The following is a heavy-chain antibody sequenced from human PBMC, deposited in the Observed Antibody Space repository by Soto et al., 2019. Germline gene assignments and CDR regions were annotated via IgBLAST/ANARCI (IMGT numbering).Heavy chain of an antibody. CDR3: ARGHYYGSGTQIYYYYGMDV. Sequence: QVQLQQWGAGLLKPSETLSLTCAVYGGSFSGYYWSWIRQPPGKGLEWIGEINHSGSTNYNPSLKRRVTISVDTSKNQFSLKLSSVTAADTAVYYCARGHYYGSGTQIYYYYGMDVWGQGTTVTVSS. CDR2: INHSGST. CDR1: GGSFSGYY. J-gene: IGHJ6*02. D-gene: IGHD3-10*01. V-gene: IGHV4-34*01.